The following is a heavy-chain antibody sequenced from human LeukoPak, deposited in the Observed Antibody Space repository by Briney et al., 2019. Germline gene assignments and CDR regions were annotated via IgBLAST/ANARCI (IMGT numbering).Heavy chain of an antibody. Sequence: SVKVSCKASGGTFSSYAISWVRQAPGQGLEWMGGIIPIFGTANYAQKFQGRVTITADESTSTAYMELSSLRSEDTAMYYCARGNYYYYGMDVWGQGTTVTVSS. CDR1: GGTFSSYA. CDR2: IIPIFGTA. CDR3: ARGNYYYYGMDV. V-gene: IGHV1-69*13. J-gene: IGHJ6*02.